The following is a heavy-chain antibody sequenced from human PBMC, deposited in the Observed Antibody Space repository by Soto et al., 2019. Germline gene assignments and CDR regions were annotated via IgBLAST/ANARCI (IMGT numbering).Heavy chain of an antibody. CDR3: ASTGYSSSWYSDY. V-gene: IGHV4-39*01. CDR1: GGSISSSSYY. CDR2: IYYSGIT. D-gene: IGHD6-13*01. Sequence: QLQLQESGPGLVKPSETLSLTCTVSGGSISSSSYYWGWIRQPPGKGLEWIGSIYYSGITYYNPTLKSRVTISVDTSKNQFSLKLSSVTAASTAVSYCASTGYSSSWYSDYWGQGTLVTVSA. J-gene: IGHJ4*02.